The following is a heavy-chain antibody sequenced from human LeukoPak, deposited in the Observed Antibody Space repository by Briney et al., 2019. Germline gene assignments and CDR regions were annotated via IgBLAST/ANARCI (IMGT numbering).Heavy chain of an antibody. D-gene: IGHD3-3*01. CDR3: ARIHDDFWSGYYRVDP. J-gene: IGHJ5*02. V-gene: IGHV3-7*01. Sequence: ETLSLTCAVSGYSISSGYYWGWLRPPPGKGLEWVANIKQDGSEKYYVDSVKGRFTIPRDNAKNSLYLRMNSLRAEDTAVYYCARIHDDFWSGYYRVDPWGRGTLVTVSS. CDR2: IKQDGSEK. CDR1: GYSISSGYY.